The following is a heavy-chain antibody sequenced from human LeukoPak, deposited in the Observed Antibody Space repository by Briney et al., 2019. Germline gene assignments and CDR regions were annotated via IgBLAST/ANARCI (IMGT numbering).Heavy chain of an antibody. D-gene: IGHD3-22*01. J-gene: IGHJ4*02. V-gene: IGHV3-23*01. CDR1: GFTFSSYA. CDR3: ATSGYFYRGAFDY. CDR2: ISGSGGDT. Sequence: GGSLRLSCAASGFTFSSYAMSWVRQAPGKGLEWVSAISGSGGDTDYADSVKGRFTVSRDNSKNMLYLQMNSLRAEDTAIYYCATSGYFYRGAFDYWGQGTLVTVPS.